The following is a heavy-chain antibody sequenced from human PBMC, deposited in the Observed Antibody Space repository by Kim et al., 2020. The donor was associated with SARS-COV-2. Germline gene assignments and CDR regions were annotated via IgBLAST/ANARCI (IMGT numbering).Heavy chain of an antibody. CDR3: ARRGSGKIY. D-gene: IGHD3-10*01. J-gene: IGHJ4*02. V-gene: IGHV4-4*02. CDR2: GRT. Sequence: GRTNYNPSLKSRVTISVDKSKTQFSLKLSSVTAADTAVYYCARRGSGKIYWGQGTLVTVSS.